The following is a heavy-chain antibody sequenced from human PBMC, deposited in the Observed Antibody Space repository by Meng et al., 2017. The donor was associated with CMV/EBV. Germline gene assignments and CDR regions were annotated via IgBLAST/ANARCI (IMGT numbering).Heavy chain of an antibody. Sequence: LLLQEAGPRLVKASETISLTCTVPGGSISSSSYYWGWIRQPPGKGLEWIGSIYYSGSTYYNPSLKSRVTISVDTSKNQFSLKLSSVTAADTAVYYCARGVVTMIVVYDPWGQGTLVTVSS. CDR3: ARGVVTMIVVYDP. V-gene: IGHV4-39*07. D-gene: IGHD3-22*01. J-gene: IGHJ5*02. CDR1: GGSISSSSYY. CDR2: IYYSGST.